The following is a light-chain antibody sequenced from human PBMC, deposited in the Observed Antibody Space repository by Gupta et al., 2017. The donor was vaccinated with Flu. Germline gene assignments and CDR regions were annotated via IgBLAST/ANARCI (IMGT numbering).Light chain of an antibody. CDR1: RSNIGANYD. Sequence: VTSSCTGSRSNIGANYDVNWYQQFPGAAPKLLIYGDTNRPSGVPARFSGSKSGTSASLDITGLQAEDEADYYCQSYDSSLHAVVFGGGTKLTVL. CDR3: QSYDSSLHAVV. V-gene: IGLV1-40*01. CDR2: GDT. J-gene: IGLJ3*02.